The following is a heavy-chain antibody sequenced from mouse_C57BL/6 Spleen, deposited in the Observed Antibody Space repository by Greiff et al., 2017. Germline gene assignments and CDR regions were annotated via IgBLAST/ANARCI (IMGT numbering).Heavy chain of an antibody. CDR2: INPSRGYT. V-gene: IGHV1-7*01. CDR3: ARSESYYGNWAWFAY. J-gene: IGHJ3*01. D-gene: IGHD2-1*01. Sequence: QVQLQQSGAELAKPGASVKLSCKASGYTFTSYWMHWVKQRPGQGLEWIGYINPSRGYTKSNQTFTVKATLTADKSSSTAYMQLSSLTYEDAEVYYCARSESYYGNWAWFAYWGQGTLVTVSA. CDR1: GYTFTSYW.